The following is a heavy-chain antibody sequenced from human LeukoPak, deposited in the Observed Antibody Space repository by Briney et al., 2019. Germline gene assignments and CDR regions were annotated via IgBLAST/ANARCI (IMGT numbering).Heavy chain of an antibody. CDR1: GFTFSSLA. J-gene: IGHJ4*02. Sequence: GGSLRLSCTASGFTFSSLAMTWVRQAPGKGLEWVSTIRSNGDTTYNADSVKGRFTISRDNSKNTLYLELNSLIVEDTATFYCAKGQELDDGVFDSWGQGTMVTVSS. V-gene: IGHV3-23*01. D-gene: IGHD1-1*01. CDR3: AKGQELDDGVFDS. CDR2: IRSNGDTT.